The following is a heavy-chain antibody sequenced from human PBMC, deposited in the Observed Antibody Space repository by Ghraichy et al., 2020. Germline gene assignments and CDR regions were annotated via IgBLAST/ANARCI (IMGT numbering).Heavy chain of an antibody. Sequence: ESLNISCTVSGGSISSYYWSWIRQPPGKGLEWIGYIYYSGSTNYNPSLKSRVTISVDTSKNQFSLKLSSVTAADTAVYYCARDPGCTNGVCYYWFDPWGQGTLVTVSS. J-gene: IGHJ5*02. CDR2: IYYSGST. CDR3: ARDPGCTNGVCYYWFDP. D-gene: IGHD2-8*01. CDR1: GGSISSYY. V-gene: IGHV4-59*01.